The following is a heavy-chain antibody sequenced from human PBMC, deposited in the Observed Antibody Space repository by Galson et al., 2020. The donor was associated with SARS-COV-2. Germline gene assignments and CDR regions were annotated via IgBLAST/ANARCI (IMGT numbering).Heavy chain of an antibody. D-gene: IGHD3-16*02. Sequence: GGSLRLSCAASGFTFSSYAMSWLRQAPGKGLEWVSAISGSGGSTYYADSVKGRFTISRDNSKNTLYLQMNSLRAEDTAVYYCAEDLDDYGWGCYCYQPGAFDIWGQGMVVAVSS. CDR2: ISGSGGST. CDR1: GFTFSSYA. V-gene: IGHV3-23*01. J-gene: IGHJ3*02. CDR3: AEDLDDYGWGCYCYQPGAFDI.